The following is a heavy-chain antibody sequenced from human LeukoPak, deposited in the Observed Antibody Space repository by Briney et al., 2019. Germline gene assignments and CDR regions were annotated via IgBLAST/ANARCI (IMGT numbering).Heavy chain of an antibody. D-gene: IGHD2-15*01. J-gene: IGHJ3*02. V-gene: IGHV1-46*01. CDR2: INPSGGST. CDR3: ASLTAATGAHAFDI. CDR1: GYTFTSYY. Sequence: EASVKVSCKASGYTFTSYYMHWVRQAPGQGLEWMRIINPSGGSTNYAQKFQGGVTLTRDTSTSTVYMELSGLRSEDTALYYCASLTAATGAHAFDIWRQGTMVIVSS.